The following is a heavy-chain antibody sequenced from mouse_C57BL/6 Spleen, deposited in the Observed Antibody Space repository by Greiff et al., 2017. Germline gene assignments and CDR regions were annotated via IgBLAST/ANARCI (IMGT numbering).Heavy chain of an antibody. J-gene: IGHJ1*03. Sequence: QVHVKQPGAELVRPGTSVKLSCKASGYTFTSYWMHWVKQRPGQGLEWIGVIDPSDSYTNYNQKFKGKATLTVDTSSSTAYMQLSSLTSEDSAVYYCARWLLRGDWYFDVWGTGTTVTVSS. D-gene: IGHD2-3*01. V-gene: IGHV1-59*01. CDR2: IDPSDSYT. CDR3: ARWLLRGDWYFDV. CDR1: GYTFTSYW.